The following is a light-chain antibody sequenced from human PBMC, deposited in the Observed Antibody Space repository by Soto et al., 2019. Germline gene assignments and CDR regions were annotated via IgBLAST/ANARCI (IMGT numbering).Light chain of an antibody. J-gene: IGKJ1*01. CDR3: HKYGSSTRT. Sequence: EIVLTQSPGTLSLSPGERATLSCRASQSVSSSYLAWYQQKPGQAPRLLIYGASSRATGIPDRFSGSGSGPDFTLTISSLEPEVFAVYYCHKYGSSTRTFGQGTKVEIK. CDR2: GAS. V-gene: IGKV3-20*01. CDR1: QSVSSSY.